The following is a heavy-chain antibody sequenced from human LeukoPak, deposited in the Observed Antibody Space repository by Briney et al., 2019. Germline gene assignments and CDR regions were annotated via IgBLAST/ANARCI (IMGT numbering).Heavy chain of an antibody. D-gene: IGHD3-22*01. CDR3: ARTRADHVSIKGNWFDP. CDR2: ISAYNGNT. J-gene: IGHJ5*02. CDR1: GYTFTSYG. Sequence: ASVKVSCKASGYTFTSYGISWVRQAPGQGLEWMGWISAYNGNTNYAQKLQGRVTMTTDTSTSTACMELRSLRSDDTAVYYCARTRADHVSIKGNWFDPWGQGTLVTVSS. V-gene: IGHV1-18*01.